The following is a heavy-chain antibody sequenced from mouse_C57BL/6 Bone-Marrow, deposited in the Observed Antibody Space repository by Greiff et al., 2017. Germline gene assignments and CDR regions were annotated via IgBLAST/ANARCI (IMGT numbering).Heavy chain of an antibody. Sequence: EVHLVESGPELVKPGASVKISCKASGYSFTDYNMNWVKQSNGQSLEWIGVINPNYGTTSYHQKFKGKATLTVDQSSSTAYMQLNSLTSEDAAVYYCARSADSSGYPFAYWGQGTLVTVSA. CDR2: INPNYGTT. J-gene: IGHJ3*01. V-gene: IGHV1-39*01. CDR1: GYSFTDYN. D-gene: IGHD3-2*02. CDR3: ARSADSSGYPFAY.